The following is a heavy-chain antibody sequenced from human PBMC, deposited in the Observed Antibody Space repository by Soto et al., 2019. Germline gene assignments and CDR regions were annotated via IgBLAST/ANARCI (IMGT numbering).Heavy chain of an antibody. Sequence: QVQLQQWGAGLLKPSETLSLTCAVYGGSVSGYYWSWIRQPPGKGLGWIGEINHSGSTNYNPSLKSRVTISVDTSKNQFSLKLSSVTAADTAVYYCARAYYYDSSGYYPNYYYYYGMDVWGQGTTVTVSS. CDR1: GGSVSGYY. V-gene: IGHV4-34*01. D-gene: IGHD3-22*01. J-gene: IGHJ6*02. CDR2: INHSGST. CDR3: ARAYYYDSSGYYPNYYYYYGMDV.